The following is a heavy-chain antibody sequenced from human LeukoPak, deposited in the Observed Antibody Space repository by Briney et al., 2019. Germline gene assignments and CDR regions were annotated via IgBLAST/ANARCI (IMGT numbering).Heavy chain of an antibody. CDR1: GGSISTYY. D-gene: IGHD1-1*01. J-gene: IGHJ6*03. Sequence: SETLSLTCTVSGGSISTYYWSWVRQPPGKGLEWIGYIYYSGSTNYNPSLKSRVTISIDTSKNQFSLKVSSVTAADTAVYYCERHGLEPTSFYYYMDVWGKETTVTVS. V-gene: IGHV4-59*08. CDR2: IYYSGST. CDR3: ERHGLEPTSFYYYMDV.